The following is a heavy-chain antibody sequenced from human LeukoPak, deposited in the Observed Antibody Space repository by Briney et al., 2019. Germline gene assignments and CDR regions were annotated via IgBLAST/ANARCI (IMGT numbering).Heavy chain of an antibody. J-gene: IGHJ6*02. CDR3: ARGLYGDYHGDYSGYYYYGMDV. CDR2: IYYSGST. Sequence: SETLSLTCTVSGGSISSYYWSWIRQPPGKGREWIGDIYYSGSTNYNPSLKSRVTISVDTSKNQFSLKLSSVTAADTAVYYCARGLYGDYHGDYSGYYYYGMDVWGQGTTVTVSS. CDR1: GGSISSYY. D-gene: IGHD4-17*01. V-gene: IGHV4-59*01.